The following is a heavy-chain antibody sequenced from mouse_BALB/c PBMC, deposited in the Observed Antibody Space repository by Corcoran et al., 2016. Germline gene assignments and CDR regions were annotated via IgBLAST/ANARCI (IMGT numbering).Heavy chain of an antibody. Sequence: QIQLVQSGPELKKPGETVKISCKASGYTFTNYGMNWVKQAPGKGLKWMGWINTYTGEPTYADDFKGRFAFSLETSASTAYLQINNLKNEDTATYFCARKKNRDWYFDVWGAGTTVTVSS. CDR3: ARKKNRDWYFDV. V-gene: IGHV9-3-1*01. CDR1: GYTFTNYG. D-gene: IGHD2-14*01. J-gene: IGHJ1*01. CDR2: INTYTGEP.